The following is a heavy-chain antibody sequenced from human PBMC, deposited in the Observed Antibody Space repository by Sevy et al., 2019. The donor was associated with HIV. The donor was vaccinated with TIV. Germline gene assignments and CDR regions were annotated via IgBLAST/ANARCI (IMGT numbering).Heavy chain of an antibody. CDR1: GFTFSDYY. D-gene: IGHD6-6*01. Sequence: GGSLRLSCAASGFTFSDYYINWIRQAPGKGLEWVSYIGSSGSTIYYTDSVKGRFTISRDNAKNSLYLQMNSLRVEDTAVYYCAREDIADRHFDYWGQGTLVTVSS. CDR2: IGSSGSTI. V-gene: IGHV3-11*01. J-gene: IGHJ4*02. CDR3: AREDIADRHFDY.